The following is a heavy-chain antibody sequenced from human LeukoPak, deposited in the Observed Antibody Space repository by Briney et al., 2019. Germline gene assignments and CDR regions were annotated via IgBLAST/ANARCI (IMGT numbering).Heavy chain of an antibody. CDR2: INSSGSTK. J-gene: IGHJ3*02. Sequence: GGSLRLSCAASGFTFSDYYMSWVRQAPGKGLEWVSYINSSGSTKYYADSVKGRFTISRDNSKNTLYLQMNSLRDEDTALYYCAIVFDMVRGVRGDFDIWGEGTMVTVAS. V-gene: IGHV3-11*04. CDR1: GFTFSDYY. D-gene: IGHD3-10*01. CDR3: AIVFDMVRGVRGDFDI.